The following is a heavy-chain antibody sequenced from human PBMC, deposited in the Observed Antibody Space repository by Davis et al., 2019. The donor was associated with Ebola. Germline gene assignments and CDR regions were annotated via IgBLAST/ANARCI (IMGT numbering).Heavy chain of an antibody. V-gene: IGHV3-33*08. Sequence: PGGSLRLSCAASGFTFSSYGMHWVRQAPGKGLEWVAVIWYDGSNKYYADSVKGRFTISRHNSKNTLYLQMNSLRAEDTAVYYCAREKGYYGMDVWGQGTTVTVSS. CDR1: GFTFSSYG. J-gene: IGHJ6*02. CDR3: AREKGYYGMDV. CDR2: IWYDGSNK.